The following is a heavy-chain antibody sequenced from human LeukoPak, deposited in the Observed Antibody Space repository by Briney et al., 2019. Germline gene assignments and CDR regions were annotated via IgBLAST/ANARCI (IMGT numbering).Heavy chain of an antibody. CDR3: ARVDCSSTSCYDYYYYGMDV. CDR1: GGTFSSYA. J-gene: IGHJ6*04. CDR2: IIPIFGTE. D-gene: IGHD2-2*01. Sequence: SVKVSCKDSGGTFSSYAISWVRQAPGQGLEWMGGIIPIFGTENYAQKFQGRVTITADESTSTAYMELSSLRSEDTAVYYCARVDCSSTSCYDYYYYGMDVWGKGTTVTVSS. V-gene: IGHV1-69*01.